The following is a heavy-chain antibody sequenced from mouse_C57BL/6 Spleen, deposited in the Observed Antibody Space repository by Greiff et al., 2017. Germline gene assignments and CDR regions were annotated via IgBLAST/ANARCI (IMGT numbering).Heavy chain of an antibody. V-gene: IGHV5-17*01. CDR2: ISSGSRTI. D-gene: IGHD1-1*01. J-gene: IGHJ1*03. CDR3: ARRGYYGTLSYWYFDV. Sequence: EVTLVESGGGLVKPGGSLKLSCAASGFTFSDYGMHWVRQAPAKGLEWVAYISSGSRTIYYADTVKGRFTLSRDNAKNTLFLQMTSLRSGDTAMYYCARRGYYGTLSYWYFDVWGTGTTVTVSS. CDR1: GFTFSDYG.